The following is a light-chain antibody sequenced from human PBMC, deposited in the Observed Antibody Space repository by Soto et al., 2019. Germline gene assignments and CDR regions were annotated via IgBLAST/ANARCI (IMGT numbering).Light chain of an antibody. CDR3: SSYTCSSTLYV. CDR1: SSDVGGYNY. J-gene: IGLJ1*01. V-gene: IGLV2-14*01. CDR2: DVS. Sequence: QSALTQPASVSGSPGQSITISCTGTSSDVGGYNYVSWYQQHPGKAPKLMIYDVSNRPSGVSNRFSGSKSGNTASLTISGLQAEYEADYYCSSYTCSSTLYVFGTGTKLTLL.